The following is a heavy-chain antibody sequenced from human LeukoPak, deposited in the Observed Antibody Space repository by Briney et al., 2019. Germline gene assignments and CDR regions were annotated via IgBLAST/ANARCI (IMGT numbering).Heavy chain of an antibody. D-gene: IGHD3-16*02. Sequence: SVTVSCKASGGTFSSYAISWVRQPPAQRLEWMGGIVPIFDTANYAQKFQGRVTITADESTSTAYMELSSLRSEDTAVYYCAREIYDYVWGSYRLFDYWGQGTLVTVSS. V-gene: IGHV1-69*13. CDR2: IVPIFDTA. J-gene: IGHJ4*02. CDR3: AREIYDYVWGSYRLFDY. CDR1: GGTFSSYA.